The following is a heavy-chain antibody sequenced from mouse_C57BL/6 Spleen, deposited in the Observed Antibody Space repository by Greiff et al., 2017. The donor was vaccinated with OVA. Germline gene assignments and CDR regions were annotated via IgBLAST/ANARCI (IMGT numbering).Heavy chain of an antibody. J-gene: IGHJ4*01. Sequence: LQESGAELVRPGTSVKVSCKASGYAFTNYLIEWVKQRPGQGLEWIGVINPGSGGTNYNEKFKGKATLTADKSSSTAYMQLSSLTSEDSAVYFCARSGYSIMDYWGQGTSVTVSS. V-gene: IGHV1-54*01. CDR2: INPGSGGT. D-gene: IGHD2-5*01. CDR3: ARSGYSIMDY. CDR1: GYAFTNYL.